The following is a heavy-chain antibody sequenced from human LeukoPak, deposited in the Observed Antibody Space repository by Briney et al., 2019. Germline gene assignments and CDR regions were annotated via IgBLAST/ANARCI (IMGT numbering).Heavy chain of an antibody. V-gene: IGHV4-4*07. CDR3: ARLGVRPYSGSYRSSHYYMDV. J-gene: IGHJ6*03. Sequence: SETLSLTCTVSGGSISSYYWSWIRQPAGKGLEWIGRIDTSGNTNYKPSLKSRVTISVDTSKNQFSLKLSSVTAADTAVYYCARLGVRPYSGSYRSSHYYMDVWGKGTTVTISS. CDR1: GGSISSYY. CDR2: IDTSGNT. D-gene: IGHD1-26*01.